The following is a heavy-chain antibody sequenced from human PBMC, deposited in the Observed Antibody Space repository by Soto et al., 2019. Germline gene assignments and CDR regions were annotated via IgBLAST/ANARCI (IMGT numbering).Heavy chain of an antibody. J-gene: IGHJ4*02. CDR3: AKKLVTGTTVDY. V-gene: IGHV3-23*01. D-gene: IGHD1-7*01. Sequence: EVQLLESGGGLVQPGGSLRLSCAASGFTFSSYAMSWVRQAPGKGLEWVSAISGSGGSTYYADSLKGRFTISTDNSKNTMYLQMNSLRAEDTAVYYCAKKLVTGTTVDYWGQGTLVTVSS. CDR1: GFTFSSYA. CDR2: ISGSGGST.